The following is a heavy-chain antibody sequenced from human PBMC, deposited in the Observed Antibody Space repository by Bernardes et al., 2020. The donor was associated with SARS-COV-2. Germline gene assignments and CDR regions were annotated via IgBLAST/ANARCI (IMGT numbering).Heavy chain of an antibody. J-gene: IGHJ4*02. Sequence: SGSTLLKPTQTLTLTCPFSGFSLSPSGMCVSWIRQPPGKALEWLARIDWDDDKFYSTSLKTRLTISKDTSKNQVVLTMTNMDPVDTATYYCARIVAGIAAAGEWGQGTLVTVSS. D-gene: IGHD6-13*01. V-gene: IGHV2-70*17. CDR2: IDWDDDK. CDR3: ARIVAGIAAAGE. CDR1: GFSLSPSGMC.